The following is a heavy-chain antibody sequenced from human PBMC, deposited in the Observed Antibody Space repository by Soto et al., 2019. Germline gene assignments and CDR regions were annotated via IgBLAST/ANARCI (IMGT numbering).Heavy chain of an antibody. CDR1: GFSFGNYA. J-gene: IGHJ4*02. CDR3: AKGLGLWSEDGYNFSDY. Sequence: LRLSCAASGFSFGNYAMSWVRQAPGKGLEWVSAISGSGAGTYYADSVKGRFTISRDNSKNTIYLQMNSLRPEDTAVYYCAKGLGLWSEDGYNFSDYWGQGTLVTVSS. D-gene: IGHD5-12*01. V-gene: IGHV3-23*01. CDR2: ISGSGAGT.